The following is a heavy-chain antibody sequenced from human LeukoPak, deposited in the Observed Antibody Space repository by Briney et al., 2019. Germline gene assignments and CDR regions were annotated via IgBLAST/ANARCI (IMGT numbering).Heavy chain of an antibody. Sequence: GGSLRLSCGASVSTFSSSTMNWVRQAPGKGLEWVSSISGTSTYIYYADSVKGRFTVSRDNAQKSLYLQMNSLRAEDTAMYHCAKSTRGIASRGFDFWGQGTLVTVSS. CDR1: VSTFSSST. V-gene: IGHV3-21*01. J-gene: IGHJ4*02. CDR2: ISGTSTYI. D-gene: IGHD3-10*01. CDR3: AKSTRGIASRGFDF.